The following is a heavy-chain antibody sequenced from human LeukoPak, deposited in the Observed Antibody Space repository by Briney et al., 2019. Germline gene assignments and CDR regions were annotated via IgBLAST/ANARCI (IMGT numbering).Heavy chain of an antibody. Sequence: GGSLRLSCAASGFTFSSYAMSWVRQAPGKGLEWVAVVSDDGSNTYHGDSVKGRFTISRDNSKNTLYPQMNSLRAEDTAVYYCARSPLPGLGYFDLWGRGTLVTVSS. J-gene: IGHJ2*01. V-gene: IGHV3-30*03. CDR3: ARSPLPGLGYFDL. CDR1: GFTFSSYA. CDR2: VSDDGSNT.